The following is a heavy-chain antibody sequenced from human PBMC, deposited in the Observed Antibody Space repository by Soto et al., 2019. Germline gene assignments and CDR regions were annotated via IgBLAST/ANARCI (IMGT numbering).Heavy chain of an antibody. V-gene: IGHV1-18*01. CDR3: AREGGDTGNSVY. CDR1: GYTFIDYG. D-gene: IGHD1-26*01. Sequence: QVHLVQSGAEVKKPGASVKVSCKASGYTFIDYGISWVRQAPGQGLEWMGWISPYNGNTNYAQNLQGRVTMTTDTSTSTAYMERRSLRSDDTAVYYCAREGGDTGNSVYWGQGTLVTVSS. J-gene: IGHJ4*02. CDR2: ISPYNGNT.